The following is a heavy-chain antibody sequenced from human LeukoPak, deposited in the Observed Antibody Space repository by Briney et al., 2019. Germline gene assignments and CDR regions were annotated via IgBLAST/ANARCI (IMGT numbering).Heavy chain of an antibody. Sequence: PGGSLRLSCAASGFTVSSNYMSWVRQAPGKGLEWVSVIYSGGSTYYADSVKGRFTISRDNSKNTLYLQMNSLRAEDTAVYYCARVEISSGWLYYFDYWGQGTLVTVSS. V-gene: IGHV3-66*01. CDR1: GFTVSSNY. J-gene: IGHJ4*02. D-gene: IGHD6-19*01. CDR2: IYSGGST. CDR3: ARVEISSGWLYYFDY.